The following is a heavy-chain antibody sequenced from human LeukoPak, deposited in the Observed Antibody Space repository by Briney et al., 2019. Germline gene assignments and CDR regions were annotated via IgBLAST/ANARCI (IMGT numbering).Heavy chain of an antibody. J-gene: IGHJ4*02. Sequence: GGSLRLSCAASGFTVISNDMTWVRQAPGKGLEWVSVLYSDGNTKYADSVQGRFTISRDNSKNTLYLEMNSLSPDDTAVYYCARGVEPLAANTLAYWGQGTLVTVSS. D-gene: IGHD1-14*01. CDR1: GFTVISND. CDR3: ARGVEPLAANTLAY. V-gene: IGHV3-53*01. CDR2: LYSDGNT.